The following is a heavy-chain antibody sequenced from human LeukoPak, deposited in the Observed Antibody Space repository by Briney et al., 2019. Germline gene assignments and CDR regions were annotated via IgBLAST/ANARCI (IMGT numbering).Heavy chain of an antibody. J-gene: IGHJ4*02. CDR1: GFTFSSYA. Sequence: GGSLRLSCAASGFTFSSYAMSWVRQAPGKGLEWVSAISGSGGSTYYADSVKGRFTISRDNSKNTLYLQMNGLRAEDTAVYYCAKLSRVVQLPVVGYWGQGTLVTVSS. CDR2: ISGSGGST. V-gene: IGHV3-23*01. D-gene: IGHD2-15*01. CDR3: AKLSRVVQLPVVGY.